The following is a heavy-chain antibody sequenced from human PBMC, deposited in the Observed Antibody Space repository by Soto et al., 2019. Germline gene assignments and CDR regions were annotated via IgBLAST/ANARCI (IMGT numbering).Heavy chain of an antibody. J-gene: IGHJ6*03. CDR1: GFTLVSDA. Sequence: EVQLVESGGGLAQPGGSLGFPFAAPGFTLVSDAMVWVRQAPGKGLEYVSGISSNGIGTYYANSVKGRFTISRDNSKNTVYLQMDSLRPEDMAVYYCARRARADYYYMDVWGKGTTVTVS. CDR2: ISSNGIGT. V-gene: IGHV3-64*01. D-gene: IGHD6-6*01. CDR3: ARRARADYYYMDV.